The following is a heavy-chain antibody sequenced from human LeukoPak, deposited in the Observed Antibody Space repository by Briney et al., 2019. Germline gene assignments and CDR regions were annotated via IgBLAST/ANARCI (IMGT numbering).Heavy chain of an antibody. CDR3: AKGRSSGYYYHYFDY. D-gene: IGHD3-22*01. CDR2: ISYDGSNK. V-gene: IGHV3-30*18. CDR1: GFTFSSYG. J-gene: IGHJ4*02. Sequence: PGGSLRLSCAASGFTFSSYGMHWVRQAPGKGLEWVAVISYDGSNKYYADSVKGRFTISRDNSKNTLYLQMNSLRAEDTAVYYCAKGRSSGYYYHYFDYWGQGTLVTVSS.